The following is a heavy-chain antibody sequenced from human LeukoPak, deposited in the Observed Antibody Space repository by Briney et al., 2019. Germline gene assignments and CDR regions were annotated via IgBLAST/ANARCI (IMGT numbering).Heavy chain of an antibody. CDR1: GYTFTGYY. V-gene: IGHV1-2*02. Sequence: VASVTVSCKASGYTFTGYYMHWVRQAPGQGLEWMGWINPNSGGTNYAQKFQGRVTMTRDTSISTAYMELSRLRSDDTAVYYCAGLSAAGYYFDYWGQGTLVTVSS. D-gene: IGHD6-13*01. CDR2: INPNSGGT. CDR3: AGLSAAGYYFDY. J-gene: IGHJ4*02.